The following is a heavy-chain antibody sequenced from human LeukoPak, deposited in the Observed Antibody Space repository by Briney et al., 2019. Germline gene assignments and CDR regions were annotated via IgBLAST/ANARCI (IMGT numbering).Heavy chain of an antibody. Sequence: SETLSLTCTVSGGSISSSSYYWGWIRQPPGKGLEWIGSIYYSGSTYYNPSLKSRVTISVDTSKNQFSLKLSSVTAADTAVYYCARRAGYSSSWYSFDYWGQGTLVTVSS. CDR1: GGSISSSSYY. CDR2: IYYSGST. D-gene: IGHD6-13*01. V-gene: IGHV4-39*01. CDR3: ARRAGYSSSWYSFDY. J-gene: IGHJ4*02.